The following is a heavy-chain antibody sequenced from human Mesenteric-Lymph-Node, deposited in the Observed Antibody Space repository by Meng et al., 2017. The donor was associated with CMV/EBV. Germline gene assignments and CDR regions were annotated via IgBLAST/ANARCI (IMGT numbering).Heavy chain of an antibody. J-gene: IGHJ5*02. Sequence: SGYTFTGYYRHWGRQAPGQGLEWMGWINPNSGGTKYAQKFQGRVTMTRDTSISTAYMELSRLRSDDTAVYYCARDLSGSYVGGWFDPWGQGTLVTVSS. CDR3: ARDLSGSYVGGWFDP. V-gene: IGHV1-2*02. CDR2: INPNSGGT. CDR1: GYTFTGYY. D-gene: IGHD1-26*01.